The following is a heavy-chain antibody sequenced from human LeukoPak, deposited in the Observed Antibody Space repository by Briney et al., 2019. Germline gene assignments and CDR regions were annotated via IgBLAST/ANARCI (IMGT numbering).Heavy chain of an antibody. Sequence: ASVKVSCKASGYTFTGYYMHWVRQAPGQGLERMGWINPNSGGTNYAQKFQGRVTMTRDTSISTAYMELSRLRSDDTAVYYCARVDVVVIYPLVWGQGTLVTVSS. D-gene: IGHD2-21*01. V-gene: IGHV1-2*02. CDR1: GYTFTGYY. CDR3: ARVDVVVIYPLV. CDR2: INPNSGGT. J-gene: IGHJ4*02.